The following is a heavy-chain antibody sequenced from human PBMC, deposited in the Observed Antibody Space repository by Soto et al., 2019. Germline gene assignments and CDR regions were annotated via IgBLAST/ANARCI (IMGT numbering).Heavy chain of an antibody. CDR3: GRERGYSSSTYYYYGMCG. J-gene: IGHJ6*02. Sequence: GGSLRLSCAASGFPFSSYGLHWLRQPPGKGLEWLAVIWYDGSNKYYADSVKGRFTISRDNSKNTLYLQMNSLRAEDTAVYYCGRERGYSSSTYYYYGMCGWGQGSRLTVSS. CDR2: IWYDGSNK. CDR1: GFPFSSYG. D-gene: IGHD6-6*01. V-gene: IGHV3-33*01.